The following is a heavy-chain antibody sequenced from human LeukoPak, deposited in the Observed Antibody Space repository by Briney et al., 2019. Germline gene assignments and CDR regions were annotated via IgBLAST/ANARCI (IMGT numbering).Heavy chain of an antibody. Sequence: ASETLSLTCAVYGGSFSGYYWSWIRQPPGKGLEWIGEINHSGSTNYNPSLKSRVTISVDTSKNQFSLKLSSVTAADTAVYYCARQGGNDSSGYYPDYWGQGTLVTVSS. CDR3: ARQGGNDSSGYYPDY. J-gene: IGHJ4*02. CDR1: GGSFSGYY. CDR2: INHSGST. V-gene: IGHV4-34*01. D-gene: IGHD3-22*01.